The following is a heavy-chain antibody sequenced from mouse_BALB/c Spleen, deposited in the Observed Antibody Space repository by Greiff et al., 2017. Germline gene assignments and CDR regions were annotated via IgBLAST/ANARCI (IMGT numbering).Heavy chain of an antibody. V-gene: IGHV14-1*02. CDR2: IDPANGNT. CDR1: GYTFTSYW. J-gene: IGHJ4*01. D-gene: IGHD2-3*01. Sequence: EVQLQQSGPELVRPGASVKMSCKASGYTFTSYWMHWVKQRPEQGLEWIGRIDPANGNTKYDPKFQGKATITADTSSNTAYLQLSSLTSEDTAVYYCARHDGYYYAMDYWGQGTSVTVSS. CDR3: ARHDGYYYAMDY.